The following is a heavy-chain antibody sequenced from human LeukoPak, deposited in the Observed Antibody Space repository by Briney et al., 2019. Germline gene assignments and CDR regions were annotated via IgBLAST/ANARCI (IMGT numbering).Heavy chain of an antibody. J-gene: IGHJ4*02. Sequence: RESLKISCKGSGYSFTSYWIGWVRQMPGKGLEWMGIIYPGDSDTRYSPSFQGQVTISADKSISPAYLQWSSLKASDTAMYHCARSTQYSSGWYYFDYWGQGTLVTVSS. CDR2: IYPGDSDT. V-gene: IGHV5-51*01. CDR1: GYSFTSYW. D-gene: IGHD6-19*01. CDR3: ARSTQYSSGWYYFDY.